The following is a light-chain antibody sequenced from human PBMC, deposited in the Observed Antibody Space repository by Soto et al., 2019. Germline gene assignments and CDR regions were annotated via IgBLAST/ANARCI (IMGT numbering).Light chain of an antibody. CDR2: DGS. CDR3: SHASSFPLT. V-gene: IGKV1-12*01. J-gene: IGKJ4*01. CDR1: QILRRTY. Sequence: MQCTGTLPLSPGERATLSCRASQILRRTYIAWYQQKPGKAPKLLIYDGSTLQSWFPSRFRGSGSGTNFTLTISSLQPEDFATYYRSHASSFPLTFGGGAKVDIK.